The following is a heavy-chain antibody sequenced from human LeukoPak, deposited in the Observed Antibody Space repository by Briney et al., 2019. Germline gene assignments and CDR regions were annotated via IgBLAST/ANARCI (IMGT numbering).Heavy chain of an antibody. CDR3: ARGYSSSWFYTGDAFDI. D-gene: IGHD6-13*01. Sequence: PSETLSLTCTVSGYSISSGYYWGWIRQPPGKGLEWIGSIYHSGSTYYNPSLKSRVTISVDTSKNQFSLKLSSVTAADTAVYYCARGYSSSWFYTGDAFDIWGQGTMVTVSS. CDR1: GYSISSGYY. CDR2: IYHSGST. J-gene: IGHJ3*02. V-gene: IGHV4-38-2*02.